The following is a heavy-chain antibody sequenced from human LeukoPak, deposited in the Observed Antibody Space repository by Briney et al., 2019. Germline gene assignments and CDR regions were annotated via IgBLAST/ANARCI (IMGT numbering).Heavy chain of an antibody. CDR1: GFTFSNYD. CDR2: IFYDGSNK. J-gene: IGHJ4*02. D-gene: IGHD6-19*01. CDR3: ARVGSAWSYFDY. Sequence: GGSLRLSCAASGFTFSNYDMHWVRQAPGKGLEWVAVIFYDGSNKYSADSVKSRFTISRDNSENTLFLQMNSLRAEDTAVYYCARVGSAWSYFDYWGQGTLVTVSS. V-gene: IGHV3-33*01.